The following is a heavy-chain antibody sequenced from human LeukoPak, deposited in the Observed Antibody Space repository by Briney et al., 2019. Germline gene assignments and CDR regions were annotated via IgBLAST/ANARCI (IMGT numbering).Heavy chain of an antibody. J-gene: IGHJ4*02. CDR1: GYTFTSYY. CDR3: ARVDTAMVIGY. V-gene: IGHV1-46*04. CDR2: INPSGGST. Sequence: ASVKVSCKASGYTFTSYYMHWVRHAPGQGLEWMGIINPSGGSTIYAQKLQGRVTMTRDTSTSTVYMELSSLRSDDTAVYYCARVDTAMVIGYWGQGTLVTVSS. D-gene: IGHD5-18*01.